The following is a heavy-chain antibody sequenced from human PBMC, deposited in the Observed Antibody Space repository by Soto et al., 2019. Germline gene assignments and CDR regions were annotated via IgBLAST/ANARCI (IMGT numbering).Heavy chain of an antibody. V-gene: IGHV1-18*01. CDR3: ARDEYDYIWGSYRRNWFDP. J-gene: IGHJ5*02. D-gene: IGHD3-16*02. Sequence: ASVKVSCKASGYTFTSYGISWVRQAPGQGLEWMGWISAYNGNTNCAQKLQGRVTMTTDTSTSTAYMELRSLRSDDTAVYYCARDEYDYIWGSYRRNWFDPWGQGTLVTVSS. CDR2: ISAYNGNT. CDR1: GYTFTSYG.